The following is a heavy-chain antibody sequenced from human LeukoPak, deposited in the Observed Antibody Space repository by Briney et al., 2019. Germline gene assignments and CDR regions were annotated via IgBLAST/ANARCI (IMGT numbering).Heavy chain of an antibody. J-gene: IGHJ4*02. CDR2: IIPIFGTA. V-gene: IGHV1-69*05. CDR3: AGIRDGYDFGDFDY. CDR1: GGTFSSYA. D-gene: IGHD5-24*01. Sequence: GSSVKVSCKASGGTFSSYAISWVRQAPGQGLEWMVGIIPIFGTANYAQKFQGRVTITTDESTSTAYMELSSLRSEDTAVYYCAGIRDGYDFGDFDYWGQGTLVTVSS.